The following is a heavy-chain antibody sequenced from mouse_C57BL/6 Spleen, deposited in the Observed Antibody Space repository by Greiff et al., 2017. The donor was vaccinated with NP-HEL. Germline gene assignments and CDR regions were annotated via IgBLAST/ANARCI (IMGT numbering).Heavy chain of an antibody. Sequence: QVQLQQPGAELVKPGASVKLSCKASGYTFTSYWMHWVKQRPGQGLEWIGMIHPNSGSTNYNEKFKSKATLTVDKSSSTANMQLSSLTSEDSAVYYCASPLYYGSSYFDYWGQGTTLTVSS. CDR3: ASPLYYGSSYFDY. V-gene: IGHV1-64*01. CDR1: GYTFTSYW. D-gene: IGHD1-1*01. J-gene: IGHJ2*01. CDR2: IHPNSGST.